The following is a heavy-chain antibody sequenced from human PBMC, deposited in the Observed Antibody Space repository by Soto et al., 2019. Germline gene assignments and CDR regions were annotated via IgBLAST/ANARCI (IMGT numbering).Heavy chain of an antibody. J-gene: IGHJ6*02. V-gene: IGHV4-39*01. CDR2: IYYSGST. Sequence: SETLSLTCTVSGGSISSSSYYWGWIRQPPGKGMEWIGSIYYSGSTYYNPSLKSRVTISVDTSKNQFSLKLSSVTAADTAVYYCARHLRQLDRYYYYGTDVWGQGTTVTVSS. CDR1: GGSISSSSYY. CDR3: ARHLRQLDRYYYYGTDV. D-gene: IGHD6-13*01.